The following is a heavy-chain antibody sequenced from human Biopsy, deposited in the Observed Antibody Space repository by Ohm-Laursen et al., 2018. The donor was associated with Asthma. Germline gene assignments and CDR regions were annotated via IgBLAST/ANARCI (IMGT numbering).Heavy chain of an antibody. D-gene: IGHD5-12*01. CDR1: GGTFSSNS. J-gene: IGHJ6*02. CDR2: LIPVLGTP. V-gene: IGHV1-69*13. CDR3: ARGYSGSDRIVYYYSGLEV. Sequence: SVNASCKTSGGTFSSNSINWVRQAPGQGLEWMGGLIPVLGTPDHAQMFEGRVTITADESTSTAYMELSSLSSEDTAVYYCARGYSGSDRIVYYYSGLEVWGQGTTVTVSS.